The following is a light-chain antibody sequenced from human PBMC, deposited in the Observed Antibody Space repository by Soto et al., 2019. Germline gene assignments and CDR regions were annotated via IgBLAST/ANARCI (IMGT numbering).Light chain of an antibody. V-gene: IGLV2-14*01. Sequence: QSALTQPASVSGSPGQSITISCTGTSSDVGRYNYVSWCQQHPGKAPKLIIYDVSNRPSGVSNRFSGSKSGNTASLTISGVQAEDEADYYCSSYTSSSTVVFGGGTKLTVL. CDR1: SSDVGRYNY. CDR2: DVS. J-gene: IGLJ2*01. CDR3: SSYTSSSTVV.